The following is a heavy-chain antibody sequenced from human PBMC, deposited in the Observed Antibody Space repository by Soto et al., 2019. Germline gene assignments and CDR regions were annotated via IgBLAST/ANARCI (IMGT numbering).Heavy chain of an antibody. V-gene: IGHV3-66*01. D-gene: IGHD2-15*01. Sequence: EVQLVECGGGLVQPGGSLRLSCAASGFTVSSKYMTWVRQAPGKGLEWVSLIQSGGTTYYADSVKGRFTISRDTSENTLHLQMDRLRVEDTAVYYCARDAVLCDGGRCYGIPLDVWGISTTVTVSS. CDR2: IQSGGTT. J-gene: IGHJ6*04. CDR3: ARDAVLCDGGRCYGIPLDV. CDR1: GFTVSSKY.